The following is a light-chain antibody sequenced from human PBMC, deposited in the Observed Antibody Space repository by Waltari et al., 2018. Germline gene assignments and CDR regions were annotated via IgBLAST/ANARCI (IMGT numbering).Light chain of an antibody. CDR2: GAS. Sequence: EIVMTQSPATLSVSPGERATLSCRASQSVSSNLAWYKQKPGQAPRLLIYGASTRATGIPARFSGSGSGTEFTLTISSMQSEDFAVYYCQQYNNWLYTFGQGTKLEIK. CDR1: QSVSSN. CDR3: QQYNNWLYT. V-gene: IGKV3-15*01. J-gene: IGKJ2*01.